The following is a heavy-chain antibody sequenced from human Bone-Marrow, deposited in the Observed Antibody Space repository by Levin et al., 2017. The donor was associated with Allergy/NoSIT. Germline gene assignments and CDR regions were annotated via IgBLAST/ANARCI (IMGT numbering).Heavy chain of an antibody. D-gene: IGHD6-13*01. Sequence: GESLKISCAASGFSFDNYAMHWVRQAPGKGLEWVAVISYDGTNKYYAASVRGRFTVSRDNSKNTLYLQMDSLGPEDTAVFYCARVASALRYASTWYRTIDYWGQGTLVTVSS. CDR1: GFSFDNYA. CDR3: ARVASALRYASTWYRTIDY. V-gene: IGHV3-30*03. CDR2: ISYDGTNK. J-gene: IGHJ4*02.